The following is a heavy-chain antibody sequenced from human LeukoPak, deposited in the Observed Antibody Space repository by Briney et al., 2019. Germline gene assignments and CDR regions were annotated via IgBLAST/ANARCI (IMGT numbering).Heavy chain of an antibody. CDR2: IIPLSGTP. V-gene: IGHV1-69*05. CDR1: GGTFSNFH. Sequence: GASVKVSCKASGGTFSNFHIAWVRQAPGQGFEWMGGIIPLSGTPNYAQKFQGRVTITTDDSSTTAYMVLRSLRSDDTAVYYCARGRGQVVFDYWGQGTLVTVSS. CDR3: ARGRGQVVFDY. D-gene: IGHD3-10*01. J-gene: IGHJ4*02.